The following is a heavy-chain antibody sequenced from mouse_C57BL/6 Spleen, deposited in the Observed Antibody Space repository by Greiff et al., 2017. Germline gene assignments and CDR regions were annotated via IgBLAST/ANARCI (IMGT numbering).Heavy chain of an antibody. CDR1: GYSFTGYC. Sequence: QVQLKESGAELMKPWASVTLSCKATGYSFTGYCIEWVKQRPGHGLKWNGKILPGNGSTNYNKKFNGKATFTADTSSNTAYMQLSSLTTKDSTIYYCARCYYSNPYYYAMDYWGQGTSVTVSS. CDR2: ILPGNGST. J-gene: IGHJ4*01. CDR3: ARCYYSNPYYYAMDY. V-gene: IGHV1-9*01. D-gene: IGHD2-5*01.